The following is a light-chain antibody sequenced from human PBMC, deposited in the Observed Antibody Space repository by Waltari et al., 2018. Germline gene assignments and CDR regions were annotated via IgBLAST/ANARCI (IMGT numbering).Light chain of an antibody. CDR1: SSTIGAGYV. J-gene: IGLJ2*01. Sequence: QSVLTQPPSVSGAPGQRVTIPCTGSSSTIGAGYVVPWYQQLPRTAPKLLIYGSTNRPAGVPDRFSASKSGTSAALAITGLQAEDEADYYCQSYDSSPSGVVFGGGTRLTVL. CDR2: GST. CDR3: QSYDSSPSGVV. V-gene: IGLV1-40*01.